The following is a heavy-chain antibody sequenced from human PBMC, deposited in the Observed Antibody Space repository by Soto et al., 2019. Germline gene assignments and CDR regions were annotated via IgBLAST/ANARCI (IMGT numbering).Heavy chain of an antibody. D-gene: IGHD5-12*01. J-gene: IGHJ4*02. CDR1: GFRCSSNW. CDR3: ARSDGMATSLAAPFNS. Sequence: SLRLSCAASGFRCSSNWMTWVREAPGKELEWVANIKQDGSEKYYVDSVRGRFTIARENAKKSLYREMNTLRVEDTTVYYCARSDGMATSLAAPFNSWGQGALVTVSS. CDR2: IKQDGSEK. V-gene: IGHV3-7*01.